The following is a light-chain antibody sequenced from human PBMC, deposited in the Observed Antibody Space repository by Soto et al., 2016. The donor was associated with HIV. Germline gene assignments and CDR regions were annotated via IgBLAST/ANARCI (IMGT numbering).Light chain of an antibody. CDR2: DDS. CDR3: QVWDSDIDYVI. J-gene: IGLJ2*01. Sequence: YVLTQSPSVSVAPGKTAKITCGGQNVENRRVHWYQQKAGQAPVLVVHDDSERPSGIPDRFSGSKSENTATLTINRVEAGDEADYYCQVWDSDIDYVIFGGGTKVTVL. CDR1: NVENRR. V-gene: IGLV3-21*03.